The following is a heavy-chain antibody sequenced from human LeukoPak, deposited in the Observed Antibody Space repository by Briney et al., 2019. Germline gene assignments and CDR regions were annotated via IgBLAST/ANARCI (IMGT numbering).Heavy chain of an antibody. CDR3: AREDSTVTTGEGFPPHNWFDP. D-gene: IGHD4-17*01. Sequence: GGSLGLSCAASGFTFSSYSMNWVRQAPGKGLEWVSSISSSSSYIYYADSVKGRFTISRDNAKNSLYLQMNSLRAEDTAVYYCAREDSTVTTGEGFPPHNWFDPWGQGTLVTVSS. CDR1: GFTFSSYS. V-gene: IGHV3-21*01. J-gene: IGHJ5*02. CDR2: ISSSSSYI.